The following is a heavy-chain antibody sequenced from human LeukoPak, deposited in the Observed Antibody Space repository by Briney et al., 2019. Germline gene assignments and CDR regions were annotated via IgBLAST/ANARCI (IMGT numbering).Heavy chain of an antibody. CDR3: ARARLPNGWFDP. CDR1: GFTVSSNY. V-gene: IGHV3-53*01. CDR2: IYSGGST. Sequence: PGGSLRLSRAASGFTVSSNYMSWVRQAPGKGLEWVSVIYSGGSTYYADSVKGRFTISRDNSKNTLYLQMNSLRAEDTAVYYCARARLPNGWFDPWGQGTLVTVSS. J-gene: IGHJ5*02. D-gene: IGHD4-11*01.